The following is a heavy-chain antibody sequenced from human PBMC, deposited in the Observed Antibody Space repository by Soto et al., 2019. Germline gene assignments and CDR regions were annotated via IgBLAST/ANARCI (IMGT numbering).Heavy chain of an antibody. J-gene: IGHJ4*02. CDR3: ARELGGLGDPFDH. D-gene: IGHD3-16*01. CDR1: GYSFTGYY. Sequence: QVQLVQSGAEVKKPGASVKVSCKAAGYSFTGYYMHWVRQAPGQGFGWMGWINPGSGGTNYAQKFQGRISVTRDTPISTAYMQLTRLRSDDTAVYFGARELGGLGDPFDHWRQGTRVTVSS. V-gene: IGHV1-2*02. CDR2: INPGSGGT.